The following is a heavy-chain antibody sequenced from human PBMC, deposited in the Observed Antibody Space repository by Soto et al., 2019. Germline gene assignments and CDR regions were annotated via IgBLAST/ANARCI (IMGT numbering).Heavy chain of an antibody. V-gene: IGHV3-64*01. CDR3: AREGQRGAALMDV. CDR2: ISSNGGST. CDR1: GFTFSSYA. Sequence: GGSLRLSCAASGFTFSSYAMHWVRQAPGKGLEYVSAISSNGGSTYYANSVKGRFTISRDNSKNTLYLQMGSLRAEDMAVYYCAREGQRGAALMDVWGKGTTVTVSS. D-gene: IGHD6-6*01. J-gene: IGHJ6*03.